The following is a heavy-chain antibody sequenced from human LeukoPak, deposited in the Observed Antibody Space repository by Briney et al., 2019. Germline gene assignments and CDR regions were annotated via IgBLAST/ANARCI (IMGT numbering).Heavy chain of an antibody. D-gene: IGHD2-21*02. CDR1: GFTFSDQY. V-gene: IGHV3-72*01. Sequence: GGSLRLSCAASGFTFSDQYMDWVRQAPGQGLEWVGRIRNKARSYTTEYAASVKGRFTISRDDSQNSLYLQMNSLKTEDTAVYYCARLGVGVTTDYWGQGTLVTVSS. J-gene: IGHJ4*02. CDR2: IRNKARSYTT. CDR3: ARLGVGVTTDY.